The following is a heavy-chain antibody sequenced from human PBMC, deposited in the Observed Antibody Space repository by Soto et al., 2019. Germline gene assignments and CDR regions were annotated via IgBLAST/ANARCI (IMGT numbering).Heavy chain of an antibody. Sequence: EVQLVESGGGLVQPGGSLRLSCAASGFTLSGRSMHWVRQAPGKGLVWVSGIDNAGTDSTYADSVKGRITSSRDNAKNMLYLQMNSLRVEDTGVYYCARGWFGPDVWGKGTTVTVSS. CDR1: GFTLSGRS. CDR2: IDNAGTDS. J-gene: IGHJ6*04. CDR3: ARGWFGPDV. V-gene: IGHV3-74*01. D-gene: IGHD3-10*01.